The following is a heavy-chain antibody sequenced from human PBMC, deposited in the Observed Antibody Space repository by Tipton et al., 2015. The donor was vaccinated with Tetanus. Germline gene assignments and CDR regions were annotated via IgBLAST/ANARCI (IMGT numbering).Heavy chain of an antibody. CDR1: GDSISSYY. CDR3: ARGPFLKLADAFDN. V-gene: IGHV4-59*01. J-gene: IGHJ3*02. D-gene: IGHD1-1*01. Sequence: TLSLTCTVSGDSISSYYWSWIRQPPGRGLEWIGHIYFTGNTQYSLSLKSRVTMSVATSKIQFSLKLSSVTAADTAVYYCARGPFLKLADAFDNWGQGTLVTVSS. CDR2: IYFTGNT.